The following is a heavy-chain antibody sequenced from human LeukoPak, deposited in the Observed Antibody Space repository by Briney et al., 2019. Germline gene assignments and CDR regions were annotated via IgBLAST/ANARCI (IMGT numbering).Heavy chain of an antibody. CDR3: ARVGSASGAFDI. CDR1: GGSISRSNFY. J-gene: IGHJ3*02. Sequence: PSETLSLTCSVSGGSISRSNFYWAWIRQPPGKGLEWIGSIYYSGSTYYRPSLKSRVTISVDTSKNQFSLRVSSVTAADTAVYYCARVGSASGAFDIWGQGIMVTVSS. D-gene: IGHD2-15*01. CDR2: IYYSGST. V-gene: IGHV4-39*07.